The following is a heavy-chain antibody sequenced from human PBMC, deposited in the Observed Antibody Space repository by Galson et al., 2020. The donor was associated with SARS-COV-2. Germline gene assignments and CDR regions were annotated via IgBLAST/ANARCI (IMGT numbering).Heavy chain of an antibody. Sequence: GGSLRLSCAASGFTFSDYYMSWIRQAPGKGLEWLSYISSSGSTIYYADSVKGRFTISRDNAKNSLYLQMNSLRAEDTAVYYCARADFITMIVVVIGAFDIWGQGTMVTVSS. D-gene: IGHD3-22*01. CDR3: ARADFITMIVVVIGAFDI. V-gene: IGHV3-11*01. CDR2: ISSSGSTI. J-gene: IGHJ3*02. CDR1: GFTFSDYY.